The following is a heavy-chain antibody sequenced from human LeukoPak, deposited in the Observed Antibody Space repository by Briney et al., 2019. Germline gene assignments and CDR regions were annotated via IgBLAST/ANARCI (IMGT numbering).Heavy chain of an antibody. D-gene: IGHD6-13*01. J-gene: IGHJ6*03. CDR1: GFTFSSYW. CDR3: ARRMSSSWPSYYYYYYMDV. V-gene: IGHV3-74*01. Sequence: GGSLRLSCAASGFTFSSYWMHWVRQAPGKGLVWVSRINSDGSSTSYADSAKGRFTISRDNAKNTLYLQMNSLRAEDTAVYYCARRMSSSWPSYYYYYYMDVWGKGTTVTVSS. CDR2: INSDGSST.